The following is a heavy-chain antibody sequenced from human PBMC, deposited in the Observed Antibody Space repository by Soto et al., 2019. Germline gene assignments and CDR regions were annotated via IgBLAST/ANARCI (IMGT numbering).Heavy chain of an antibody. D-gene: IGHD4-17*01. J-gene: IGHJ1*01. V-gene: IGHV3-66*01. Sequence: EVQLVESGGDLVQPGGSLRLSCAASGLTVSSNYMSWVRQAPGKGLEWVSIIYGGGRTNYADSVKGRFTISRDSSKNTLYLQMDSLRAEDTAVYYCARDPEGWSTVSSQHWGQGTLVTVSS. CDR2: IYGGGRT. CDR3: ARDPEGWSTVSSQH. CDR1: GLTVSSNY.